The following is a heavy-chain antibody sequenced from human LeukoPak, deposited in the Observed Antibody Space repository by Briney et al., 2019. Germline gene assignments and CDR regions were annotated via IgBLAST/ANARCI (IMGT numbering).Heavy chain of an antibody. CDR3: ARGSHSAAFDI. CDR2: IYYNGST. Sequence: SETLSLTCTVSGGSISSSSYYWGWIRQPPGKGLEWIGNIYYNGSTYYNPSLKSRVTISVDTSNNQFSLKLSSVTAADTAVYYCARGSHSAAFDIWGQGTMATVSS. D-gene: IGHD1-26*01. J-gene: IGHJ3*02. CDR1: GGSISSSSYY. V-gene: IGHV4-39*07.